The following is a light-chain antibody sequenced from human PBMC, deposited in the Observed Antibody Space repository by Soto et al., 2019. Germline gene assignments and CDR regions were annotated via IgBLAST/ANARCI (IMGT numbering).Light chain of an antibody. CDR2: EVT. J-gene: IGLJ1*01. CDR3: SAYTTRSAV. Sequence: QSALTQPASVSGSPGQSITISCTGTSSDVGGYHYVSWYQQLPGKAPKLMIYEVTKRPSGVSNRFSGSKSDNTASLTISGLQAEDEADYYCSAYTTRSAVFGTGTKLPS. V-gene: IGLV2-14*01. CDR1: SSDVGGYHY.